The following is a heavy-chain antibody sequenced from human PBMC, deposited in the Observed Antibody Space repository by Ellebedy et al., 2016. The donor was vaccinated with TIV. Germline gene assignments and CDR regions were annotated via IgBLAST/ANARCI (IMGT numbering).Heavy chain of an antibody. Sequence: SGPTLVXPTQPLTLTCTFSGFSLSTSGMCVSWIRQPPGKALEWLALIDWDDDKYYSTSLKTRLTISKDTSKNQVVLTMTNMDPVDTATYYCARARGYYGGNEFDYWGQGTLVTVSS. CDR1: GFSLSTSGMC. D-gene: IGHD4-23*01. CDR2: IDWDDDK. J-gene: IGHJ4*02. V-gene: IGHV2-70*01. CDR3: ARARGYYGGNEFDY.